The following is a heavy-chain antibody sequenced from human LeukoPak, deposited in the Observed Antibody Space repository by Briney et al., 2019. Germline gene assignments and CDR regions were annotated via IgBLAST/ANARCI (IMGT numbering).Heavy chain of an antibody. Sequence: PGGSLRLSCAASGFTFSSYGMHWVRQAPGKGLEWVAVISYDGSNKYYADSVKGRFTISRDNSKDTLYLQMNSLRAEDTAVYYCARSGTTAYWYFDLWGRGTLVTVSS. D-gene: IGHD1-7*01. CDR2: ISYDGSNK. J-gene: IGHJ2*01. V-gene: IGHV3-30*03. CDR1: GFTFSSYG. CDR3: ARSGTTAYWYFDL.